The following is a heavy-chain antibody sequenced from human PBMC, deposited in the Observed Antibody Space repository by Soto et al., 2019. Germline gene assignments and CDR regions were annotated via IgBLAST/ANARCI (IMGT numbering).Heavy chain of an antibody. CDR1: GFTFSSYA. J-gene: IGHJ4*02. CDR2: ISYEGRNK. D-gene: IGHD2-15*01. CDR3: ASDGGTWEWVGYYFGY. V-gene: IGHV3-30*04. Sequence: LRLASASSGFTFSSYAIHWVRQAPGKGLEWVAVISYEGRNKYYADSVKGRFTLSRDISKNTLYLQKNSQLAEDTAVYYCASDGGTWEWVGYYFGYWGQGALVTVSS.